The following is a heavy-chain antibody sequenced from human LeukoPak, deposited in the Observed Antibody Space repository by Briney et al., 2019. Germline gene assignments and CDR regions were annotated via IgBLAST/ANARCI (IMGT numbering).Heavy chain of an antibody. Sequence: PSETLSLTCTISGGSIISYYWTWIRQPPEKGLEWIGYISYSGYTDYNPSLKSRVTISVDTSKNQFSLKLSSVTAADTAIYYCARVPYGSGENWFDLWGQGTPVTVSS. CDR3: ARVPYGSGENWFDL. CDR2: ISYSGYT. J-gene: IGHJ5*02. D-gene: IGHD3-10*01. CDR1: GGSIISYY. V-gene: IGHV4-59*01.